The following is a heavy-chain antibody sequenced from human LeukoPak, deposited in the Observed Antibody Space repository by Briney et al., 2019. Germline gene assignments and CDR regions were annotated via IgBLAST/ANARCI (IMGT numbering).Heavy chain of an antibody. CDR2: ISWNSGSI. D-gene: IGHD1-1*01. CDR1: GFTFDDYA. CDR3: ANSGTTGAFDY. V-gene: IGHV3-9*03. Sequence: TGGSLRLSCAASGFTFDDYAMHWVRQAPGKGLEWVSGISWNSGSIGYADSVKGRFTVSRDNAKNSLYLQMNSLRAEDMASYYCANSGTTGAFDYWGQGTLVTVSS. J-gene: IGHJ4*02.